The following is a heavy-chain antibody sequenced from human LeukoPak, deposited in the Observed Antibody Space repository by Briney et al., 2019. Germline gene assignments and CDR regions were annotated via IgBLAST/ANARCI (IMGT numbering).Heavy chain of an antibody. D-gene: IGHD1-1*01. V-gene: IGHV3-23*01. Sequence: GGSLRLSCAASGFTFSTYGMSWVRQAPGKGLEWVSVITGSGGSTYYADSVKGRFTISRDNSKNTLYLQINSLRVEDTAVYYCARDQLGAVLYFDYWGQGTLVTVSS. CDR1: GFTFSTYG. J-gene: IGHJ4*02. CDR3: ARDQLGAVLYFDY. CDR2: ITGSGGST.